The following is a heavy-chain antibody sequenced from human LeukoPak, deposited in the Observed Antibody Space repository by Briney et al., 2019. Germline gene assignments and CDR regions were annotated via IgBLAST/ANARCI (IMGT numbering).Heavy chain of an antibody. Sequence: PGGSLRLSCAASGFTISNYAMTWVRQAPGKGLEWVSRISNSGDVTYYADSVKGRFTISRDNSRNTLYLQVTNLRAEDTAVYYCARYCGGGSCYSGLDYWGQGTLVTVSS. J-gene: IGHJ4*02. V-gene: IGHV3-23*01. CDR1: GFTISNYA. CDR3: ARYCGGGSCYSGLDY. CDR2: ISNSGDVT. D-gene: IGHD2-15*01.